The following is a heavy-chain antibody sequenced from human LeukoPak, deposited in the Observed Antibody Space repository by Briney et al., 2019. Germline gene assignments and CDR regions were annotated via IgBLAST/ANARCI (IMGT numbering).Heavy chain of an antibody. CDR3: ARDQEGFDY. Sequence: ASVKVSCKASGYTFTSNYIHWMRQAPGQGLEWMGMIYPRDGSTSYAQKFQGRVTVTRDTSTSTVHMELSGLRSEDTAVYYCARDQEGFDYWGQGTLVTVSS. CDR1: GYTFTSNY. CDR2: IYPRDGST. J-gene: IGHJ4*02. V-gene: IGHV1-46*01.